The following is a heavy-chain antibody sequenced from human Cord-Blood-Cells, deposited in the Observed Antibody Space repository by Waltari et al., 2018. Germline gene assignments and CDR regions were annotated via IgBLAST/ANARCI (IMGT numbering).Heavy chain of an antibody. CDR2: ISSSSSYI. CDR3: ARASNWRFDY. J-gene: IGHJ4*02. Sequence: EVQLVESGGGLVKPGGSLSLSCAASGFPFSSYSMNWVRQAPEKGLEWVSSISSSSSYIYYADSVKGRFTISRDNAKNSLYLQMNSLRAEDTAVYYCARASNWRFDYWGQGTLVTVSS. CDR1: GFPFSSYS. V-gene: IGHV3-21*01. D-gene: IGHD1-20*01.